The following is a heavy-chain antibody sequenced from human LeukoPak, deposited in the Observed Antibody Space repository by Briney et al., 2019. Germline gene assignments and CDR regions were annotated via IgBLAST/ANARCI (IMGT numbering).Heavy chain of an antibody. CDR1: GFTFSSYS. J-gene: IGHJ4*02. CDR2: ISSSSSTI. V-gene: IGHV3-48*01. Sequence: AGSLRLSCAASGFTFSSYSMNWVRQAPGKGLEWVSYISSSSSTIYYADSVKGRFTISRDNAKNSLYLQMNSLRAEDTAVYYCARDWGGLTYYYDSSGADYWGQGTLVTASS. CDR3: ARDWGGLTYYYDSSGADY. D-gene: IGHD3-22*01.